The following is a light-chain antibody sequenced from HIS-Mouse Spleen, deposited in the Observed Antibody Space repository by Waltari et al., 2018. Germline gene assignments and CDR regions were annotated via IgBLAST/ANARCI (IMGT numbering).Light chain of an antibody. CDR3: QQYYSYPPGGFT. CDR1: QGISSY. CDR2: AAS. J-gene: IGKJ3*01. V-gene: IGKV1-8*01. Sequence: AIRMTQSPSSLSASTGDRVTITCRASQGISSYLAWYQQKPGKAPKPLIYAASTLQSGVPSRFSGSGSGTDFTLTISCLQSEDFATYYCQQYYSYPPGGFTFGPGTKVDIK.